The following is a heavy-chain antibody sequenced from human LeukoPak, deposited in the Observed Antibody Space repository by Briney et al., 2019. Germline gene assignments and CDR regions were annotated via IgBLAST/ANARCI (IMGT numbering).Heavy chain of an antibody. CDR1: GYTFTSYG. J-gene: IGHJ4*02. Sequence: GASVKVSCKASGYTFTSYGISWVRQAPRQGLEWMGWISAYNGNTNYAQKLQGRVTMTTETSTSTAHMELRSLRSDDTAVYYCARDDVGGVPVATVNWGQGTLVTVSS. V-gene: IGHV1-18*01. CDR3: ARDDVGGVPVATVN. D-gene: IGHD3-3*01. CDR2: ISAYNGNT.